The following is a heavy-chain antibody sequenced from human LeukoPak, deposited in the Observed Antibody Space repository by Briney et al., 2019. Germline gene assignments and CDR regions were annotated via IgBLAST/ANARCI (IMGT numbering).Heavy chain of an antibody. CDR1: GFTFSNYW. Sequence: GGSLRLSCAASGFTFSNYWMTWVRQAPGKGLEWLANLKQDGSQTYYVDSVKGRFTISRDNAKKSLYLQMNSLRAEDTAVYYCARVRYFDWLGPFDYWGQGTLVTVSS. V-gene: IGHV3-7*01. CDR2: LKQDGSQT. J-gene: IGHJ4*02. CDR3: ARVRYFDWLGPFDY. D-gene: IGHD3-9*01.